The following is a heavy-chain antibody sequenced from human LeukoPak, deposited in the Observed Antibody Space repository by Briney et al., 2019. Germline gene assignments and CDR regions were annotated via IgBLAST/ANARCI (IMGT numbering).Heavy chain of an antibody. J-gene: IGHJ4*02. D-gene: IGHD6-19*01. Sequence: SETLSLTCTVSGYSISSGYYWGWIRQPPGKGLEWIGSIYYSGSTYYNPSLKSRVTISVDTSKNQFSLKLSSVTAADTAVYYCARDGPYSSGWYYFDYWGQGTLVTVSS. CDR1: GYSISSGYY. V-gene: IGHV4-38-2*02. CDR2: IYYSGST. CDR3: ARDGPYSSGWYYFDY.